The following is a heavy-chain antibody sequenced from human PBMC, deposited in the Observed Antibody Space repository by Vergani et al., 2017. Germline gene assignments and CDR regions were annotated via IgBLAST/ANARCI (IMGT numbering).Heavy chain of an antibody. CDR2: IIPILGIA. Sequence: QVQLVQSGAEVKKPGSSVKVSCKASGGTFSSYTISWVRQAPGQGLEWMGRIIPILGIANYAQKFQGRVTITADKSTSTAYMELSSLRSEDTAVYYCAVLAAPPDYYYYGMDVWGQGTTVTVSS. CDR3: AVLAAPPDYYYYGMDV. D-gene: IGHD6-6*01. CDR1: GGTFSSYT. V-gene: IGHV1-69*02. J-gene: IGHJ6*02.